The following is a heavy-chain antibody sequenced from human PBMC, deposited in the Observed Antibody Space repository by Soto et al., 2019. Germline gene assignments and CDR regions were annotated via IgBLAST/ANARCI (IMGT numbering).Heavy chain of an antibody. V-gene: IGHV4-31*03. J-gene: IGHJ4*02. Sequence: QLQLQESGPGLVKPSQTLSLTCTVSGGSISSGGYYWSWIRQHPGKGLEWIGYIYYSGSTYYNPSLKSRVTISVDTSKNQFSLKLSSVTGADTAVYYCARVWGIAARQGPLTFDYWGQGTLVTVSS. CDR2: IYYSGST. D-gene: IGHD6-6*01. CDR1: GGSISSGGYY. CDR3: ARVWGIAARQGPLTFDY.